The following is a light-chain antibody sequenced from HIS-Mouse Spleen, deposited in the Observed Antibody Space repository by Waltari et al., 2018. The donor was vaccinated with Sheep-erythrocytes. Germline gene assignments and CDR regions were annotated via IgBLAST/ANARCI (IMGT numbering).Light chain of an antibody. CDR2: EVS. CDR1: SRDVGGYNY. Sequence: QSALTQPPSASGSPGQSVTISCTGTSRDVGGYNYFSWYQQHPGKAPKLMIYEVSKRPPRVPDRFSGSKSGNTASLTVSGLQAEDEADYYCSSYAGSNNWVFGGGTMLTVL. CDR3: SSYAGSNNWV. V-gene: IGLV2-8*01. J-gene: IGLJ3*02.